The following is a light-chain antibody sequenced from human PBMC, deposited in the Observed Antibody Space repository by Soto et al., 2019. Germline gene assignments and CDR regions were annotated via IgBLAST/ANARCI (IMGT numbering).Light chain of an antibody. Sequence: DIQLTQSPSSLSASVGDRVTITCRASQGISTFLAWYQQKPGKAPKSLIKTASTLQSGVPSRFSGSGSETDFTLTISSLQPADFATYYCQQYSSYPRTFGQGTRLEVK. CDR1: QGISTF. CDR2: TAS. J-gene: IGKJ5*01. V-gene: IGKV1D-16*01. CDR3: QQYSSYPRT.